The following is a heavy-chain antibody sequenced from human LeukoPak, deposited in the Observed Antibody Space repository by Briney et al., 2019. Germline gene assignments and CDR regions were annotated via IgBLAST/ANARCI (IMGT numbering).Heavy chain of an antibody. CDR3: ARAGGGGEDIVVVPAAYDAFDI. CDR2: TYYRSKWYN. D-gene: IGHD2-2*01. J-gene: IGHJ3*02. V-gene: IGHV6-1*01. Sequence: SQTLSLTCAISGDSVSSNSAAWNWIRQSPSRGLEWLGRTYYRSKWYNDYAVSVKSRITINPDTSKNQFSLQLNSVTPKDTAVYYCARAGGGGEDIVVVPAAYDAFDIWGQGTMVTVSS. CDR1: GDSVSSNSAA.